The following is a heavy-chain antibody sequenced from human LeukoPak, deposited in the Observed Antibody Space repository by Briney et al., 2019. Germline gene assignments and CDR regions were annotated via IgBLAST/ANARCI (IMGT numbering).Heavy chain of an antibody. Sequence: PSETLSLTCAVSGYAISSSDYWGWIRQPPGKGLEWIASIYYSGSTHYNPSLKSRVTISVDTSKRQISLNVNSVTAADTAIYYCAEYSDRSAFCGWGKVVTVTFSS. CDR2: IYYSGST. CDR3: AEYSDRSAFCG. V-gene: IGHV4-38-2*01. D-gene: IGHD2/OR15-2a*01. J-gene: IGHJ3*01. CDR1: GYAISSSDY.